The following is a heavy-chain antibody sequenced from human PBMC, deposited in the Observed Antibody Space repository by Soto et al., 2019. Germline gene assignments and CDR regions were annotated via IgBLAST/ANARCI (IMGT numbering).Heavy chain of an antibody. V-gene: IGHV3-64*01. D-gene: IGHD3-10*01. CDR2: ISSNGGST. Sequence: EVQLVESGGGLVQPGGSLRLSCAASGFTFSSYAMHWVRQAPGKGLEYVSAISSNGGSTYYPNSVKGRFTISRDNSKNTLYLQMGSLRAEDMAVYYCARDQGGVLWFGDWGQGTLVTVSS. CDR3: ARDQGGVLWFGD. CDR1: GFTFSSYA. J-gene: IGHJ4*02.